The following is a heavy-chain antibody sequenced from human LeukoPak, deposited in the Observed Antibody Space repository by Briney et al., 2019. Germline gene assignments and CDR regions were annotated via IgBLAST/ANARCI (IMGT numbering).Heavy chain of an antibody. CDR1: GGSISSYY. CDR2: IHYSGST. Sequence: SETLSLTCTVSGGSISSYYWSWIRQPPGKGLEWIGYIHYSGSTNYNPSLKSRVTISVDTSKNQFSLKLSSVTAADTAVYYCARDQEEMAPGWFDPWGQGTLVTVSS. J-gene: IGHJ5*02. D-gene: IGHD5-24*01. V-gene: IGHV4-59*01. CDR3: ARDQEEMAPGWFDP.